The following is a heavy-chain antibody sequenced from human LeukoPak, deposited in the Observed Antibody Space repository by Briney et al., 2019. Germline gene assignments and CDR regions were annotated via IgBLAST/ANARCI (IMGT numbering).Heavy chain of an antibody. V-gene: IGHV3-30*18. CDR3: AKDRAGDPIIDY. CDR1: GFTFSSYG. Sequence: GGSLRLSCAASGFTFSSYGMHWVRQAPGKGLEWVAVISYDGSNKYYADSVKGRFTISRDNSKNTLYLQMNSLRAEDTAVYYCAKDRAGDPIIDYWGQGTLVTVSS. J-gene: IGHJ4*02. CDR2: ISYDGSNK. D-gene: IGHD7-27*01.